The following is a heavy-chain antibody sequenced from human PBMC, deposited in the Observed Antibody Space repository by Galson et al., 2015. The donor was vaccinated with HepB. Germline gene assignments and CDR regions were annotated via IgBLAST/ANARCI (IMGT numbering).Heavy chain of an antibody. D-gene: IGHD3-10*01. V-gene: IGHV3-21*01. J-gene: IGHJ4*02. CDR2: ISSSSSYI. CDR3: ARDTFNYYGSGFSDY. Sequence: SLRLSCAASGFTFSSYSMNWVRQAPGKGLEWVSSISSSSSYIYYADSVKGRFTISRDNAKNSLYLQMNSLRAEDTAVYYCARDTFNYYGSGFSDYWGQGTLVTVSS. CDR1: GFTFSSYS.